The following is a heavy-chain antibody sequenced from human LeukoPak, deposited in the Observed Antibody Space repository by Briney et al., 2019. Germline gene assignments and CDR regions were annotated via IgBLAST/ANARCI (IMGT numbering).Heavy chain of an antibody. D-gene: IGHD2-2*01. V-gene: IGHV1-18*01. Sequence: ASVKVSCKSSGYSLTSYGVSWVRPAPGQGLEWLGWISTYNGNTNYAQKFQGRVTMTTDTSTCTVYMELRSLRSDDTAVYYCARAVPTAAGGYYMDVWGKGTTVTVSS. CDR1: GYSLTSYG. J-gene: IGHJ6*03. CDR3: ARAVPTAAGGYYMDV. CDR2: ISTYNGNT.